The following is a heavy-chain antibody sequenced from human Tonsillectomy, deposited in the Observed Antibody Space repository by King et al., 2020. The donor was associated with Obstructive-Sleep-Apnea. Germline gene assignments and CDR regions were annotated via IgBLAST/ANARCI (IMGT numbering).Heavy chain of an antibody. Sequence: VQLQESGPGLVKPSATLSLTCTVSGGSISNYYWSWIRQPPGKGLEWIGYIYYSGSTNYNPSLKSRVTISVDTSKNQFSLKLSSVTAADTAVYYCAKNLSPTDWGQGTLVTVSS. D-gene: IGHD4-17*01. CDR2: IYYSGST. CDR1: GGSISNYY. J-gene: IGHJ4*02. CDR3: AKNLSPTD. V-gene: IGHV4-59*03.